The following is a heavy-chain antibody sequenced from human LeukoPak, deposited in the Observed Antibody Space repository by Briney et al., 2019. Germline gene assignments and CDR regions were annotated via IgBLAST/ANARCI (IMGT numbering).Heavy chain of an antibody. Sequence: PGGSLRLSCAASGFTFSSYAMSWVRQAPGKGLEWVSTIGGSGGSTYYADSVNGRLTISRDNSKNTLYLQMNSLRTEDTAVYYCAKEAGGWYPRPFDYWGQGTLVTVSS. CDR3: AKEAGGWYPRPFDY. V-gene: IGHV3-23*01. CDR2: IGGSGGST. CDR1: GFTFSSYA. J-gene: IGHJ4*02. D-gene: IGHD6-19*01.